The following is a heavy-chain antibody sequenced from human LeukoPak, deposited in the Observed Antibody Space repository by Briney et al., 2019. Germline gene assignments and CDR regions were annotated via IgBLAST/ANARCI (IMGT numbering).Heavy chain of an antibody. Sequence: SETLSLTCTVSGYSISSGYYWGWIRQPPGKGLEWIGSIYHSGSTYYNPSLKSRVTISVDTSKNQFSLKLSSVTAADTAVYYCAREVRLAGYYFDYWGQGTLVTVSS. CDR1: GYSISSGYY. CDR2: IYHSGST. D-gene: IGHD3-10*01. V-gene: IGHV4-38-2*02. CDR3: AREVRLAGYYFDY. J-gene: IGHJ4*02.